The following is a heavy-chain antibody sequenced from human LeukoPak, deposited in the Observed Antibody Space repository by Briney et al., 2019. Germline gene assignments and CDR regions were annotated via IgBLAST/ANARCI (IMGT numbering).Heavy chain of an antibody. V-gene: IGHV4-59*01. Sequence: PSETLSLTCTVSGGSISSYYWSWIRQPPGKGLEWIGYIYYSGSTNYNPSLKSRVTISVDRSKNQFSLRLTSVTAADTALYYCARFGYSSGGDYFDCRGQGTLVTVSS. D-gene: IGHD6-19*01. CDR3: ARFGYSSGGDYFDC. CDR2: IYYSGST. J-gene: IGHJ4*02. CDR1: GGSISSYY.